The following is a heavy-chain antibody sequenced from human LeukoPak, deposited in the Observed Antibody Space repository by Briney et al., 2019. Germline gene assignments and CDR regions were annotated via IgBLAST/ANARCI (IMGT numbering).Heavy chain of an antibody. CDR1: GFTFNSYR. D-gene: IGHD5-18*01. CDR2: IKQDGSEK. Sequence: GWSLRLSCAASGFTFNSYRMSWVRQAPGKGLAWVANIKQDGSEKYFEDSVKGRLTISRDNAKKSLYLQMNSLRAEETAVYYCARDLSGVTGYTYGRGIDYWGQGTLVTVSS. J-gene: IGHJ4*02. CDR3: ARDLSGVTGYTYGRGIDY. V-gene: IGHV3-7*01.